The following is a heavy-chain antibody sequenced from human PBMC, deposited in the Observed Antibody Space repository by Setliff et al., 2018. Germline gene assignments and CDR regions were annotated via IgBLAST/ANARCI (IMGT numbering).Heavy chain of an antibody. CDR3: ARQATYYNFWSGYYDY. Sequence: SETLSLTCTVSGGSISSSSYYWGWIRQPPGKGLEWIGSIYYSGSTYYNPSLKSRVTISVDTSKNQFSLKLSSVTAADTAVYYCARQATYYNFWSGYYDYWGQGTLVTVSS. CDR1: GGSISSSSYY. D-gene: IGHD3-3*01. CDR2: IYYSGST. J-gene: IGHJ4*02. V-gene: IGHV4-39*07.